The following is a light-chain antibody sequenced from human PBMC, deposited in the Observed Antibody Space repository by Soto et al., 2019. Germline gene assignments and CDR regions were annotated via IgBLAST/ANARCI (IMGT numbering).Light chain of an antibody. Sequence: IRMPQSPSTLSASLGDRFTIACRSSQSISSWLAWYQQKPGKAPKLLIYDASSLESGVPSRFSGSGSGTEFTLTISSLQPDDFATYYCQQYNSYGTWTFGQGTKVDIK. CDR3: QQYNSYGTWT. CDR1: QSISSW. CDR2: DAS. J-gene: IGKJ1*01. V-gene: IGKV1-5*01.